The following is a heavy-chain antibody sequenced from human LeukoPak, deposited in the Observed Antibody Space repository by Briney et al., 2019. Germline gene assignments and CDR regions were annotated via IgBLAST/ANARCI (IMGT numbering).Heavy chain of an antibody. V-gene: IGHV4-59*01. J-gene: IGHJ4*02. D-gene: IGHD6-19*01. CDR2: IYYSGST. CDR3: ATYRSGWYVY. CDR1: GGSISSYY. Sequence: SETLSLTCTVSGGSISSYYWSWIRQPPGKGLEWIGYIYYSGSTNYNPSLKSRVTISVDTSKNQFSLKLSSVTAADTALYYCATYRSGWYVYWGQGTLVTVSS.